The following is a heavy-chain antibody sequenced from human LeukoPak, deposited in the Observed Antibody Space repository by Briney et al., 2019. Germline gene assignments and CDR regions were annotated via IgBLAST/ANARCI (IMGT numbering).Heavy chain of an antibody. D-gene: IGHD3-10*01. CDR3: AKAGYGSGSYYFDY. V-gene: IGHV3-9*01. CDR2: ISWNSGSI. J-gene: IGHJ4*02. Sequence: GGSLRLSCAASGFTFDDYAMHWVRQAPGKGLEWVSGISWNSGSIGYADSVKGRFTISRDSAKNSLYLQMNSLRAEDTALYYCAKAGYGSGSYYFDYWGQGTLVTVSS. CDR1: GFTFDDYA.